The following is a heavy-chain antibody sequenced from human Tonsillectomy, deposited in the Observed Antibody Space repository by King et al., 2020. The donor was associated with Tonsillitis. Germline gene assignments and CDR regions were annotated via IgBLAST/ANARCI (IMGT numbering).Heavy chain of an antibody. CDR1: GFTFSSYA. V-gene: IGHV3-30-3*01. J-gene: IGHJ5*02. CDR3: ARDAVGRYYNVLYWFDP. D-gene: IGHD3-10*01. Sequence: VQLVESGGGVVQPGRSLRLSWAASGFTFSSYAMHWVRQAPGKGRVWVAFISSDGSNKYYADSVKGRYTISRDKSKNTLYLQMNSLRAEETAVYYCARDAVGRYYNVLYWFDPWGQGTLVTVSS. CDR2: ISSDGSNK.